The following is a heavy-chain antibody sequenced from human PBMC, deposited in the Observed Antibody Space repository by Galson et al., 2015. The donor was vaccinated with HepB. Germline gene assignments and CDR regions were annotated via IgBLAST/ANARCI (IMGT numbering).Heavy chain of an antibody. CDR1: GFTFSSYA. J-gene: IGHJ4*02. CDR3: ARSRGYSYGYKGFDY. V-gene: IGHV3-30-3*01. CDR2: ISYDGSNK. D-gene: IGHD5-18*01. Sequence: SLRLSCAASGFTFSSYAMHWVRQAPGKGLEWVAVISYDGSNKYYADSVKGRFTISRDNSKNTLYLQMNSLRAEDTAVYYCARSRGYSYGYKGFDYWGQGTLVTVSS.